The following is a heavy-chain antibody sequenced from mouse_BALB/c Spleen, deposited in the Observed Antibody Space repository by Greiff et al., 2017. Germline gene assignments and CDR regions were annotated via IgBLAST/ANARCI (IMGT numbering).Heavy chain of an antibody. V-gene: IGHV5-12-1*01. J-gene: IGHJ4*01. CDR3: ARYGPYAMDY. D-gene: IGHD1-2*01. CDR1: GFAFSSYD. Sequence: EVQLKESGGGLVKPGGSLKLSCAASGFAFSSYDMSWVRQTPEKRLEWVAYISSGGGSTYYPDTVKGRFTISRDNAKNTLYLQMSSLKSEDTAMYYCARYGPYAMDYWGQGTSVTVSS. CDR2: ISSGGGST.